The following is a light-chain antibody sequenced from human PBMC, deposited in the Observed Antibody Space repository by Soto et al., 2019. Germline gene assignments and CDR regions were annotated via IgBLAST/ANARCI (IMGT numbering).Light chain of an antibody. Sequence: QSVLTQPASVSGSPGQSITISCTGTSSDVGRFNFVSWFQQHPGKAPKLLIYEVTKRPSGVSNRFSGSKSGNTASLTISGLQTEDEADYYCSSCTTRSTYVFGTGTKVTVL. V-gene: IGLV2-14*01. J-gene: IGLJ1*01. CDR1: SSDVGRFNF. CDR2: EVT. CDR3: SSCTTRSTYV.